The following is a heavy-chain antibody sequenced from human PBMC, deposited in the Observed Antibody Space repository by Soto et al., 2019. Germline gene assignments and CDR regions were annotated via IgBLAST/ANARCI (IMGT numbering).Heavy chain of an antibody. D-gene: IGHD2-15*01. CDR2: IYPGDSDT. V-gene: IGHV5-51*01. CDR3: ARRDHRDCSGGRCYSDEDYYYYGMDV. J-gene: IGHJ6*02. CDR1: GYSFTSYW. Sequence: PGESLKISCKGSGYSFTSYWIGWVRQMPGKGLEWMGIIYPGDSDTRYSPSFQGQVTISADKSISTAYLQWSSLKASDTAMYYCARRDHRDCSGGRCYSDEDYYYYGMDVWGQGTTVTVSS.